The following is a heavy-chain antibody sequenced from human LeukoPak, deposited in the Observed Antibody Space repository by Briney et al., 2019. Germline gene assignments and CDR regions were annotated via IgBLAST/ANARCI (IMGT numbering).Heavy chain of an antibody. CDR3: VKGRVVPAAPLDY. D-gene: IGHD2-2*01. Sequence: PGGSLRLSCSASGFTFSIYAMHWVRQAPGKGLEYVSAISSNGGSTYYADSVKGRFTISRDNSKNTLYLQMSSLRAEDTAVYYCVKGRVVPAAPLDYWGQGTLVTVSS. CDR1: GFTFSIYA. CDR2: ISSNGGST. J-gene: IGHJ4*02. V-gene: IGHV3-64D*06.